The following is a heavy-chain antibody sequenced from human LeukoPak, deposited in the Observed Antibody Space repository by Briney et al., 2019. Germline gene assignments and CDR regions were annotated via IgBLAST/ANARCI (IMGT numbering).Heavy chain of an antibody. J-gene: IGHJ4*02. CDR3: AKTTTGYSSGRYPGWPADS. CDR1: GFTFNTYA. Sequence: GGSLRLSCAASGFTFNTYAMYWVRQAPGKGLEWVSGIFGSGGSAHYADSLKGRFTISRDNSKNTVYLQTNSLRAEDTAVYYCAKTTTGYSSGRYPGWPADSWGQGALVTVSS. CDR2: IFGSGGSA. D-gene: IGHD6-19*01. V-gene: IGHV3-23*01.